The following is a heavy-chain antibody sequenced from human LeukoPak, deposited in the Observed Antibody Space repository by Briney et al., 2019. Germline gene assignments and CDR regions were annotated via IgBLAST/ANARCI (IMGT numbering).Heavy chain of an antibody. CDR1: GFNFSSFV. J-gene: IGHJ4*02. CDR3: ARGPSAYPKCFDY. V-gene: IGHV3-33*01. Sequence: GGSLRLSCAASGFNFSSFVMHWVRQAPGKGLEWVAVIWYDGSNKYYADSVKGRFTISRGNSKNTLYLKMNILRAEDTAVYYCARGPSAYPKCFDYWGQGTLVTVSS. D-gene: IGHD5-12*01. CDR2: IWYDGSNK.